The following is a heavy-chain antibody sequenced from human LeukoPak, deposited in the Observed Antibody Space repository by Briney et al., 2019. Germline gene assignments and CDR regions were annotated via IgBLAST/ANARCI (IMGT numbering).Heavy chain of an antibody. CDR2: ISSSSSYI. V-gene: IGHV3-21*01. CDR1: GFTFSSYS. Sequence: PGGSLRLSCAAPGFTFSSYSMNWVRQAPGKGLEWVSSISSSSSYIYYADSVKGRFTISRDNAKNSLYLQMNSLRAEDTAVYYCARDRIGYYYYGMDVWGQGTTVTVSS. D-gene: IGHD3-16*02. CDR3: ARDRIGYYYYGMDV. J-gene: IGHJ6*02.